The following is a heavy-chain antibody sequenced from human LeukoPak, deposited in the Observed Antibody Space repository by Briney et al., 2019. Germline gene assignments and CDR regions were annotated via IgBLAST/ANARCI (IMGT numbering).Heavy chain of an antibody. J-gene: IGHJ6*02. Sequence: GASVKVSCKASGYTFTSYYMHWVRQAPGQGLEWMGIINPSGGSTSYAQKFQGRVTMTRDTSTSTVYMELSSLRSEDTAVYYCARGNRRVVVVAATYYGMDVWGQGTTVTVSS. V-gene: IGHV1-46*01. D-gene: IGHD2-15*01. CDR3: ARGNRRVVVVAATYYGMDV. CDR2: INPSGGST. CDR1: GYTFTSYY.